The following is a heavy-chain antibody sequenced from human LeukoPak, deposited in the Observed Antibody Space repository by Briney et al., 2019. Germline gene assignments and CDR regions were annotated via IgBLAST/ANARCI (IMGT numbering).Heavy chain of an antibody. D-gene: IGHD3-10*01. Sequence: QAGGSLRLSCAASGFTFSSYAMSWVRQAPGKGLEWVSGISGSGGSTYYADSVKGRFTISRDNSKNTLYLQMNGLRAEETALYYCATDPRGPLSWGQGTLVTVSS. CDR2: ISGSGGST. J-gene: IGHJ5*02. CDR1: GFTFSSYA. V-gene: IGHV3-23*01. CDR3: ATDPRGPLS.